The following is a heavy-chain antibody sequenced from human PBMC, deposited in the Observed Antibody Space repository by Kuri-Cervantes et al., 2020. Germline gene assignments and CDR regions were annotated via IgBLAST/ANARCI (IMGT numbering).Heavy chain of an antibody. J-gene: IGHJ6*02. CDR3: ARELAGYSSSWLRSSRASDYYYYGMDV. CDR1: GYTLTELS. Sequence: GGFLRLSCKVSGYTLTELSMHWVRQAPGKGLEWMGGFDPEDGETIYAQKFQGRVTMTEDTSTDTAYMELSSLRSEDTAVYYCARELAGYSSSWLRSSRASDYYYYGMDVWGQGATVTVSS. V-gene: IGHV1-24*01. D-gene: IGHD6-13*01. CDR2: FDPEDGET.